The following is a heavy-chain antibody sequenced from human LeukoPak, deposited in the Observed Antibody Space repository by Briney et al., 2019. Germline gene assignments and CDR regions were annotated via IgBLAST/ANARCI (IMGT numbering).Heavy chain of an antibody. Sequence: GGSLRLSCAASGFTFSSHWMAWVRLAPGKGLEWLANIKEDGSEKYYVDSVKGRFTISRDNAKNSQYLQMSSLRAEDTAVYYCARAVYGYFDFWGQGTLLTVSS. D-gene: IGHD5-18*01. CDR3: ARAVYGYFDF. CDR2: IKEDGSEK. J-gene: IGHJ4*02. V-gene: IGHV3-7*04. CDR1: GFTFSSHW.